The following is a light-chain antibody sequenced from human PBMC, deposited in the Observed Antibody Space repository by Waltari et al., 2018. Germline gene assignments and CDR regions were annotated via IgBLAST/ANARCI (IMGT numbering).Light chain of an antibody. Sequence: QTVVTQEPSLSVSTGGTVRLTCALSSGPRLSTSYASWYQPSPGQTPRTLVYKANIRSSGVPDRFSGSVLGNKAVLIITGAQAEDESTYYCLLYMGSGIWVFGGGTKLTVL. V-gene: IGLV8-61*01. CDR2: KAN. J-gene: IGLJ3*02. CDR3: LLYMGSGIWV. CDR1: SGPRLSTSY.